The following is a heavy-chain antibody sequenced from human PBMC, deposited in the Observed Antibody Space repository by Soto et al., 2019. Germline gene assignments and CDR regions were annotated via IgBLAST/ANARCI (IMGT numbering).Heavy chain of an antibody. J-gene: IGHJ6*02. CDR3: ASSAMDHYYYGMDV. Sequence: QVQLVQSGAEVKKPGSSVKVSCKSSGGTFSSYAISWVRQAPGQGLAWMGGIIPIFGTADYAQKFQGRVTITADEATSTAYMALSILRSEDTAVYYCASSAMDHYYYGMDVWGQGTTVTVSS. CDR1: GGTFSSYA. D-gene: IGHD5-18*01. V-gene: IGHV1-69*12. CDR2: IIPIFGTA.